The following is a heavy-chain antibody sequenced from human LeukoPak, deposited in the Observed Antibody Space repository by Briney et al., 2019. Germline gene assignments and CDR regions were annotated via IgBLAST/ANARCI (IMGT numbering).Heavy chain of an antibody. CDR1: GGSISSYY. CDR2: IYYSGST. D-gene: IGHD2-2*01. CDR3: ARNIVVVPAARYYYYYYMDV. V-gene: IGHV4-59*01. J-gene: IGHJ6*03. Sequence: KPSETLSLTCTVSGGSISSYYWSWIRQPPGKGLEWIGYIYYSGSTNYNPSLKSRVTISVDTSKNQFSLKLSSVTAADTAVYYCARNIVVVPAARYYYYYYMDVWGKGTTVTVSS.